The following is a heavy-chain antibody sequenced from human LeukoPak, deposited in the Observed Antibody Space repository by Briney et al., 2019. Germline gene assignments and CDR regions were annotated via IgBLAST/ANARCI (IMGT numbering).Heavy chain of an antibody. D-gene: IGHD3-22*01. CDR3: ARARNSSGNLYNWFDP. J-gene: IGHJ5*02. V-gene: IGHV4-59*12. CDR2: IYYSGST. Sequence: SETLSLTCTVSGGSISSYYWSWIRQPPGKGLEWIGYIYYSGSTNYNPSLKSRVTISVDTSKNQFSLKLSSVTAADTAVYYCARARNSSGNLYNWFDPWGQGTLVTVSS. CDR1: GGSISSYY.